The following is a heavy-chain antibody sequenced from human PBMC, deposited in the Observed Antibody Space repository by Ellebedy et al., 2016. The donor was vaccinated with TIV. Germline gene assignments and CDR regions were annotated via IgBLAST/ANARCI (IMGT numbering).Heavy chain of an antibody. CDR3: TRVQEYYSGSGSYYPFDY. D-gene: IGHD3-10*01. J-gene: IGHJ4*02. V-gene: IGHV3-49*03. CDR2: TRSKAYGGTT. CDR1: GFTFGDYA. Sequence: GESLKISCTASGFTFGDYAMSWFRQAPGKGLEWVGFTRSKAYGGTTEYAASVKGRFTISRDDSKSIAYLQMNSLKTEDTAVYYCTRVQEYYSGSGSYYPFDYWGQGTLLTVSS.